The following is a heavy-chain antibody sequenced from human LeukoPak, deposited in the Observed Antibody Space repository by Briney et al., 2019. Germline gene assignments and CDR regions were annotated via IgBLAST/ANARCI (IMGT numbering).Heavy chain of an antibody. Sequence: GGSLRLSCAASGFTFSSYAMSWVRQSPGKGLEWVSTLSGSGGSTYYADSVKGRFTISRDDSKNTLFLQMNSLRAEDTAVYYCAKVAYSSSWYVFDYWGQGTLVTVSS. V-gene: IGHV3-23*01. D-gene: IGHD6-13*01. CDR2: LSGSGGST. J-gene: IGHJ4*02. CDR1: GFTFSSYA. CDR3: AKVAYSSSWYVFDY.